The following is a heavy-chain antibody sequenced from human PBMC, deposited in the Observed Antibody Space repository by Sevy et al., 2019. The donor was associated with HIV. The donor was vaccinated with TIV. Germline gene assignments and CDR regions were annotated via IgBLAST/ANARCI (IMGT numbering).Heavy chain of an antibody. J-gene: IGHJ4*02. CDR2: TRNKADSYTT. CDR1: GFTSSDHH. Sequence: GGSLRLSCAASGFTSSDHHMEWVRQAPGKGLEWVGRTRNKADSYTTEYAASVKGRFTISRDDSKNSLYLQMNSLKTEDTAVYYCATHAGIAAAGRVFDYWGQGSLVTVSS. CDR3: ATHAGIAAAGRVFDY. D-gene: IGHD6-13*01. V-gene: IGHV3-72*01.